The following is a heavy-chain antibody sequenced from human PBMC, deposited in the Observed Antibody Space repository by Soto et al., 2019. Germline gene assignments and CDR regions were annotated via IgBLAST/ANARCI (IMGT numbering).Heavy chain of an antibody. D-gene: IGHD6-6*01. V-gene: IGHV3-23*01. CDR3: AKDRTYSSSSPDAFDI. CDR1: GFTFSSYA. Sequence: GGSLRLSCAASGFTFSSYAMSWVRQAPGKGLEWVSAISGSGGSTYYADSVKGRFTISRDNSKNTLYLQMNSLRAEDTAVYYCAKDRTYSSSSPDAFDIWGQGTMVTVSS. CDR2: ISGSGGST. J-gene: IGHJ3*02.